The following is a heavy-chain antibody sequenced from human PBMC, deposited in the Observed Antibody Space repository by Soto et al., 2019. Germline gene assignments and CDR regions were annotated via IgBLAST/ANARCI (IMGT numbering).Heavy chain of an antibody. CDR2: ISGGGGST. D-gene: IGHD2-15*01. J-gene: IGHJ6*02. Sequence: EVHLLESGGGFVQPGGSLRLSCAASGFTFSDYAINWVRQAPGKGLEWVSAISGGGGSTYYADSVKGRFTISRDNSKNTLYLQMNSLRAEDTAVYYCAKRFCSGGTCAFYYYYGMDVWGQGTTVTVS. CDR3: AKRFCSGGTCAFYYYYGMDV. V-gene: IGHV3-23*01. CDR1: GFTFSDYA.